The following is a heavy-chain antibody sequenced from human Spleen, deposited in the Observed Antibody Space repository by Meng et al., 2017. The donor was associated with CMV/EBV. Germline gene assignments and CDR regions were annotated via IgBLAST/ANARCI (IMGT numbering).Heavy chain of an antibody. CDR2: INHSGST. CDR3: QAGDSSGYPRFDY. J-gene: IGHJ4*02. Sequence: GSLRLSCAVYGGSFSGYYWSWIRQPPGKGLEWIGEINHSGSTNHNPSLKSRVTISVDTSKNQFSLKLSSVTAADTAVYYCQAGDSSGYPRFDYWGQGTLVTVSS. D-gene: IGHD3-22*01. V-gene: IGHV4-34*01. CDR1: GGSFSGYY.